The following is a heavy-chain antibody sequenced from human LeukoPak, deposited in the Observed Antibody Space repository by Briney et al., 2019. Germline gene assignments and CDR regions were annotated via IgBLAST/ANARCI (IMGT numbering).Heavy chain of an antibody. V-gene: IGHV4-38-2*01. CDR3: ARYAYGDSFDY. J-gene: IGHJ4*02. D-gene: IGHD3-16*01. CDR2: IYHSGST. CDR1: GYSISSGYY. Sequence: SETLSLTCAVSGYSISSGYYWGWIRQPPGKGLEWIGSIYHSGSTYYNPSLKSRVTISVDTSKNQLSLKLSSVTAADTAVYYCARYAYGDSFDYWGQGTLVTVFS.